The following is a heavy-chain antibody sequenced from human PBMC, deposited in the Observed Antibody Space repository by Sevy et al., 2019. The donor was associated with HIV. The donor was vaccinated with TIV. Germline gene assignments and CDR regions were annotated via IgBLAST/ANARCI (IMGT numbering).Heavy chain of an antibody. D-gene: IGHD2-2*01. CDR1: GFTFSDYY. V-gene: IGHV3-11*04. J-gene: IGHJ6*02. Sequence: GGSLRLPCAASGFTFSDYYMSWIRQAPGKGLEWVSYISSSGSTIYYADSVKGRFTISRDNAKNSLYLQMNSLRAEDTAVYYCARDFPDIVVIPAATYYNYYYGLDVWGQGTTVTVSS. CDR2: ISSSGSTI. CDR3: ARDFPDIVVIPAATYYNYYYGLDV.